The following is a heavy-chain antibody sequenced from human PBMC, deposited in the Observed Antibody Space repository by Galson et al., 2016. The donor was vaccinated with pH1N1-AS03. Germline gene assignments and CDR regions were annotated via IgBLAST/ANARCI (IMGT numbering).Heavy chain of an antibody. Sequence: SLRLSCAASGFIISDKYVSWVRQAPRTGLEWVSINHTGVTTYYADSVKGRFTIPRDTSKNTVYLHMNGLRADETAVYYCATYRRYYEFWGQGTLFTVSS. CDR1: GFIISDKY. CDR3: ATYRRYYEF. D-gene: IGHD3-3*01. J-gene: IGHJ4*02. CDR2: NHTGVTT. V-gene: IGHV3-66*02.